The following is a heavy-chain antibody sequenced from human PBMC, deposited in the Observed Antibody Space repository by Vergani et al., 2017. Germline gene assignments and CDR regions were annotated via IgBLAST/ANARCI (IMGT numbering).Heavy chain of an antibody. D-gene: IGHD3-22*01. CDR3: AKIGTMIVVVWEVPDFDY. Sequence: EVQLLESGGGLVQPGGSLRLSCAASGFTFSSYAMSWVRQAPGKGLEWVSAISGSGGSTYYADSVKGRFTISRDNSKNTLYLQMNSLRAEDTAVYYCAKIGTMIVVVWEVPDFDYWGQGTLVTVSS. V-gene: IGHV3-23*01. CDR1: GFTFSSYA. CDR2: ISGSGGST. J-gene: IGHJ4*02.